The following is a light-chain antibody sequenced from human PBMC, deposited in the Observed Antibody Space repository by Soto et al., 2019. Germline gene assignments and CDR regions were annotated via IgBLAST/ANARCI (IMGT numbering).Light chain of an antibody. CDR3: QQHSESPCT. CDR2: HVS. CDR1: QTISNSY. Sequence: EIVLTQSPGTVSLSPGERVTLSCWASQTISNSYLAWYQQKPGQAPRLLMYHVSSRATGVPDRFSGSGSGIDFTLTINRLEPADFAVYYCQQHSESPCTFGQGTKVEVK. J-gene: IGKJ1*01. V-gene: IGKV3-20*01.